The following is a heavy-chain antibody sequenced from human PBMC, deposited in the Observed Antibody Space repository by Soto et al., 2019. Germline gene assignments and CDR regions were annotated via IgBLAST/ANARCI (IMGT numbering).Heavy chain of an antibody. CDR3: AKDAPFYYDSSGYGY. CDR2: ISGSGGST. Sequence: GVSLRLSCAASGFTFSSYSMNWVRQAPGKGLEWVSAISGSGGSTYYADSVKGRFTISRDNSKNTLYLQMNSLRAEDTAVYYCAKDAPFYYDSSGYGYWGQGTLVTVSS. CDR1: GFTFSSYS. V-gene: IGHV3-23*01. J-gene: IGHJ4*02. D-gene: IGHD3-22*01.